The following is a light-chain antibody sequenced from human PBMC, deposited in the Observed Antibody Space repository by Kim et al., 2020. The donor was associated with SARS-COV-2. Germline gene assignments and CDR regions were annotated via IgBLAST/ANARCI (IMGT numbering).Light chain of an antibody. CDR2: LNSDGSH. J-gene: IGLJ3*02. V-gene: IGLV4-69*01. CDR3: QTWGTGIHV. Sequence: QLVLTQSPSASASLGASAKLTCTLSSGHSSNAIAWHQQQPERGPRYLMKLNSDGSHSKGDGIPDRFSGSSSGAERYLTISSLQSEDEADYYCQTWGTGIHVFGGGTQLTVL. CDR1: SGHSSNA.